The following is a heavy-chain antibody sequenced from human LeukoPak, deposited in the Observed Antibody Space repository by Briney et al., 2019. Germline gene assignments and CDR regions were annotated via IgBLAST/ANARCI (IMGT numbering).Heavy chain of an antibody. J-gene: IGHJ4*02. V-gene: IGHV4-30-2*01. CDR1: GGSISSGGYY. CDR3: ASFSIAAAAHIDY. CDR2: IYHSGST. D-gene: IGHD6-13*01. Sequence: SETLSLTRTVSGGSISSGGYYWSWIRQPPGKGLEWIGYIYHSGSTYYNPSLKSRVTISVDRSKNQFSLKLSSVTAADTAVYYCASFSIAAAAHIDYWGQGTLVTVSS.